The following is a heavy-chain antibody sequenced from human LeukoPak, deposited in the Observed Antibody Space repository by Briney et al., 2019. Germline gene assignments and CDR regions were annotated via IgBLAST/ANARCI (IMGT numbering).Heavy chain of an antibody. CDR3: ARDLHGYCSGGSCYSGGWFDP. CDR2: FYYTGNT. Sequence: PSETLSLTCAVYGGSFSGYYWSWIRQPPGKGLEWIGSFYYTGNTYYNPSLKSRVTISVDTSKNQSSLKLSSVTAADTAVYYCARDLHGYCSGGSCYSGGWFDPWGQGTLVTVSS. CDR1: GGSFSGYY. V-gene: IGHV4-34*01. J-gene: IGHJ5*02. D-gene: IGHD2-15*01.